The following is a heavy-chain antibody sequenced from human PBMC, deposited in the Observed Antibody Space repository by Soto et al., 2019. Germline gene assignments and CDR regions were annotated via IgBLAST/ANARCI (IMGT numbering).Heavy chain of an antibody. CDR2: IIPIFRTP. Sequence: SVKVSCKASGGTFSTSAISWVRQAPGQGLEWMGGIIPIFRTPDYAQKFQGRVTITADESTSTAYMELSGLKSDDTAVYYCARDLGQQLVDYWGQGTLVTVSS. CDR1: GGTFSTSA. D-gene: IGHD6-13*01. J-gene: IGHJ4*02. CDR3: ARDLGQQLVDY. V-gene: IGHV1-69*13.